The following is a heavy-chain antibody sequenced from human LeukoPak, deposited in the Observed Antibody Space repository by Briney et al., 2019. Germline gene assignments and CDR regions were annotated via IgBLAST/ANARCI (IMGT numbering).Heavy chain of an antibody. CDR3: ARDRGSGDDNWFDP. D-gene: IGHD3-10*01. Sequence: PSETLSLTCTVSGASISSYYWSWIRQPPGKGLEWIGYRYYSGSTNYNPSLKSRVTISVDTSKNQVSLKLSSVTAADTAAYYCARDRGSGDDNWFDPWGQGTLVTVSS. CDR2: RYYSGST. J-gene: IGHJ5*02. CDR1: GASISSYY. V-gene: IGHV4-59*01.